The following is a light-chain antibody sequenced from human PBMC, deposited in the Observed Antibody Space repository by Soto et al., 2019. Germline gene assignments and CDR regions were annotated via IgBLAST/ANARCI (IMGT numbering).Light chain of an antibody. CDR1: QSVSSSY. CDR3: QQYGSSLPWT. CDR2: GAS. V-gene: IGKV3-20*01. J-gene: IGKJ1*01. Sequence: EIVLTQSPGTPSLSPGERATLSCRASQSVSSSYLAWYQQKPGQAPRLLIYGASSRATGIPDRFSGSGSGTDFTLTISRLEPEDFAVYYCQQYGSSLPWTFGQGTKVEIK.